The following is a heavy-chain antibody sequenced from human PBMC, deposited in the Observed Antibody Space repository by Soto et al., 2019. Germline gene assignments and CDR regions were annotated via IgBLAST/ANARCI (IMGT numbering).Heavy chain of an antibody. CDR1: GFIIGDSA. J-gene: IGHJ6*03. Sequence: GGSLRLSCTPSGFIIGDSAMTCFRQAPGKGLEWVAFIRSKAYGGTTEHAASVKGRFTMSRDDSKSIAYLQMNSLNTEDTAVYYXTRATSLAGYYYLDVWGKGTTVTVSS. D-gene: IGHD6-19*01. CDR2: IRSKAYGGTT. V-gene: IGHV3-49*03. CDR3: TRATSLAGYYYLDV.